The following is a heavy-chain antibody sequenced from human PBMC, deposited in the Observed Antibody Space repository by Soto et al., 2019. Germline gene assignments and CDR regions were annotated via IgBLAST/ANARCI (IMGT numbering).Heavy chain of an antibody. CDR2: IKSESDGGTT. CDR1: GFSFTHAW. CDR3: ATAAPWQYVWGYYGFGN. Sequence: ESGGGLVKPGGSLRLSCAASGFSFTHAWLSWVRQAPGRGLEWIGRIKSESDGGTTDYAAPVRGRFTISRDDSKTTVYLHMTSLKTEDTAVYYCATAAPWQYVWGYYGFGNWGQGTLVTVSS. D-gene: IGHD3-16*01. J-gene: IGHJ4*02. V-gene: IGHV3-15*01.